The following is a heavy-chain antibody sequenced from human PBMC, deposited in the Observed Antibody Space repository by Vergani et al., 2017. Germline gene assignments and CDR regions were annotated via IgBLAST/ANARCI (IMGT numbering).Heavy chain of an antibody. CDR3: AETGQDGESYFGY. J-gene: IGHJ4*02. CDR1: GFTFSSYA. Sequence: EVQLLESGGGLVQPGGSLRLSCAASGFTFSSYAMSWVRQAPGKGLEWVSAISGSGGSTYYADSVKGRFTISRDNSKNTLYLQMNSLRAEDTAVYYCAETGQDGESYFGYWGQGTLVTVSS. D-gene: IGHD3-10*01. CDR2: ISGSGGST. V-gene: IGHV3-23*01.